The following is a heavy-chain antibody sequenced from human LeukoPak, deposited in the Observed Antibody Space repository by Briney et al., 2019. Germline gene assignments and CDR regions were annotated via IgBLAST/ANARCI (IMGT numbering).Heavy chain of an antibody. CDR2: ISGSGGST. D-gene: IGHD2/OR15-2a*01. V-gene: IGHV3-23*01. J-gene: IGHJ2*01. CDR1: GFTFSSYA. Sequence: QPGGSLRLSCAASGFTFSSYAMSWVRQAPGKGLEWVSAISGSGGSTYYADSVKGRFTTSRDNSMNTLYLQMNSLRAEDTAVYYRAKARLRSNWYFDLWGRGTLVTVSS. CDR3: AKARLRSNWYFDL.